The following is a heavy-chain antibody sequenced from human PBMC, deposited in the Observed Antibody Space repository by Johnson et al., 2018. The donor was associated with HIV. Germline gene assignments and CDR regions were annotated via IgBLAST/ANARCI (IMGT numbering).Heavy chain of an antibody. J-gene: IGHJ3*02. D-gene: IGHD6-13*01. CDR3: AKAYSSSWYPVGMDDAFDI. CDR2: IYSGGST. Sequence: VQLVESGGGLVQPGGSLRLSCAASGFTVSSNYMSWVRQAPGKGLEWVSVIYSGGSTYDADSVKGRFTISRDNSKNTLYLQMNSMRAEDTAVYYCAKAYSSSWYPVGMDDAFDIWGQGTMVTVSS. CDR1: GFTVSSNY. V-gene: IGHV3-66*01.